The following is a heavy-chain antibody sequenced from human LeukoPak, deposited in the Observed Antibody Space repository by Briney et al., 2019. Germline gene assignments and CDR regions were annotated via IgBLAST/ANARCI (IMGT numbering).Heavy chain of an antibody. CDR2: INTSGSS. Sequence: PWETLSLTCTVSGGSISNYYWSWIRQPAGKGLEWIGRINTSGSSNYNPFLKSRVTMSVDTSKNQFSLKLSYVTAADTAVYYCAREVSVGPTRTLDPWGQGTLVTVSS. V-gene: IGHV4-4*07. J-gene: IGHJ5*02. D-gene: IGHD1-26*01. CDR3: AREVSVGPTRTLDP. CDR1: GGSISNYY.